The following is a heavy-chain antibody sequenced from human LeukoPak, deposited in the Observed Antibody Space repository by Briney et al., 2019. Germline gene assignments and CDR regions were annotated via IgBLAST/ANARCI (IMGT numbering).Heavy chain of an antibody. V-gene: IGHV1-2*02. CDR3: ARERHSSSWYRKPLGY. CDR2: INPNSGGT. Sequence: ASVKVSCEASGYTFTGYYMHWVRQAPGQGLERMGWINPNSGGTNYAQKFQGRVTMTRDTSISTAYMELSRLRSDDTAVYYCARERHSSSWYRKPLGYWGQGTLVTVSS. J-gene: IGHJ4*02. D-gene: IGHD6-13*01. CDR1: GYTFTGYY.